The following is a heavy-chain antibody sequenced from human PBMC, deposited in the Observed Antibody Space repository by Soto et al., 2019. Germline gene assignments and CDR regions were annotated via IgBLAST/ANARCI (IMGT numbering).Heavy chain of an antibody. J-gene: IGHJ6*02. CDR1: GDTVSSNSVA. Sequence: SQTLSLTCVGSGDTVSSNSVAWNWVRQSPSRGLEWLGRTYYRSRWYSDYAVSVRSRIDINADTSKNQVSLQLNSVTPEDTAVYYCARSEEDSDYYYYGRDVWGQGTKVTVS. V-gene: IGHV6-1*01. CDR2: TYYRSRWYS. D-gene: IGHD2-15*01. CDR3: ARSEEDSDYYYYGRDV.